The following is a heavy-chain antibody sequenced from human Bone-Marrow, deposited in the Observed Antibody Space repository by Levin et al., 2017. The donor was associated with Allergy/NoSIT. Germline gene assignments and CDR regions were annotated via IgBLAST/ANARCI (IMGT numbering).Heavy chain of an antibody. D-gene: IGHD3-16*01. J-gene: IGHJ3*02. V-gene: IGHV3-43*01. CDR2: IRWNSDVT. CDR1: GFSFDDSS. Sequence: GSLRLSCAASGFSFDDSSMHWVRQPPGKGLEWVSFIRWNSDVTYYADSVKGRFTISRDNSKDSLYLQMNSLRSEDTALYYCAKIGGDDASDIWGQGTMVTVSS. CDR3: AKIGGDDASDI.